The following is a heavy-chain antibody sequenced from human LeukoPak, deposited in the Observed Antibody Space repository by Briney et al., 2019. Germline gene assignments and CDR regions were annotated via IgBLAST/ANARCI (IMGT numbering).Heavy chain of an antibody. V-gene: IGHV1-18*01. CDR3: AKIAYGANFFDY. J-gene: IGHJ4*02. CDR1: GYTFTNYD. D-gene: IGHD4/OR15-4a*01. CDR2: ISTYNGNT. Sequence: ASVNVSCKASGYTFTNYDINWVRQAPGQGLEWMGWISTYNGNTNYAQKLQGRVTMNTDTSTSTVYMELRSLRSDDTAVYYCAKIAYGANFFDYWGQGTLVTVSS.